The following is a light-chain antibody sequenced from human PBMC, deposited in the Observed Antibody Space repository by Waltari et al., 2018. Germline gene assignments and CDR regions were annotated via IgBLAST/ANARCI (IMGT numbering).Light chain of an antibody. Sequence: QSVLTQPPSASGTPGQRVTISCSGTSANIARSSVNWYQHLPGTAPKLLIYSDERGPSGVPGRFSGSKSGASASLAISGLRSDDEADYYCATWDVNLSAWVFGGGTKLTVL. CDR3: ATWDVNLSAWV. CDR2: SDE. V-gene: IGLV1-44*01. CDR1: SANIARSS. J-gene: IGLJ3*02.